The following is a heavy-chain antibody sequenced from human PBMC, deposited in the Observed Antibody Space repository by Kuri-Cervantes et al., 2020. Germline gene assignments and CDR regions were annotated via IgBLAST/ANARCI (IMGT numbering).Heavy chain of an antibody. J-gene: IGHJ5*02. D-gene: IGHD6-6*01. Sequence: GGSLRLSCAASGFTFSSYGMHWVRQAPGKGLEWVAVISYDGSNKYYADSVKGRFTISRDNAKNSLYLQMNSLRDEDTAVYYCARDWRSSIAARPGWFDPWGQGTLVTVSS. CDR3: ARDWRSSIAARPGWFDP. CDR1: GFTFSSYG. CDR2: ISYDGSNK. V-gene: IGHV3-30*03.